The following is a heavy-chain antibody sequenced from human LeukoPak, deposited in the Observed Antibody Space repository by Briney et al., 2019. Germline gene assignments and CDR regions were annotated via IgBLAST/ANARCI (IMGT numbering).Heavy chain of an antibody. J-gene: IGHJ4*02. V-gene: IGHV3-48*03. CDR2: ISSSGSTI. D-gene: IGHD3-22*01. CDR3: ARGVEYFYDSSGYAYYFDY. CDR1: GFTFSSYE. Sequence: PGGSLRLSCAASGFTFSSYEMNWVRQAPGKGLEWVSYISSSGSTIYYADSVKGRFTISRDNAKNSLYLQMSSLRAEDTAVYYCARGVEYFYDSSGYAYYFDYWGQGTLVTVSS.